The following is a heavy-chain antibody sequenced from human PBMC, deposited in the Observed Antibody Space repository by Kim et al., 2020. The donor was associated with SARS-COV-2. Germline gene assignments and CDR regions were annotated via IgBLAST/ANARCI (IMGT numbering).Heavy chain of an antibody. CDR3: ARGGESDYDFWRGYEWSSYYYDGVDV. D-gene: IGHD3-3*01. CDR2: ISSSGSNI. CDR1: GFTFSDYY. V-gene: IGHV3-11*01. Sequence: GGSLRLSCAASGFTFSDYYMSWIRQAPGKGLEWVSYISSSGSNIYYADSVKGRFTISRDNAKNSLYLQMNSLRAEDTAVYYCARGGESDYDFWRGYEWSSYYYDGVDVWGQGPTVTVSS. J-gene: IGHJ6*02.